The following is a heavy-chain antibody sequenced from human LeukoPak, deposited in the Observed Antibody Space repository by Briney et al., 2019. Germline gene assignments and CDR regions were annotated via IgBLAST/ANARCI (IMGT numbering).Heavy chain of an antibody. Sequence: GGSLRLSCAASGFTFSDYYMSWIRQAPGKGLEWVSYISSSGSTIYYADSVKGRFTTSRDNAKNSLYLQMNSLRAEDTAVYYCAKVLGRYDFWSGYYSTLVMGYFDYWGQGTLVTVSS. D-gene: IGHD3-3*01. CDR2: ISSSGSTI. CDR1: GFTFSDYY. J-gene: IGHJ4*02. V-gene: IGHV3-11*01. CDR3: AKVLGRYDFWSGYYSTLVMGYFDY.